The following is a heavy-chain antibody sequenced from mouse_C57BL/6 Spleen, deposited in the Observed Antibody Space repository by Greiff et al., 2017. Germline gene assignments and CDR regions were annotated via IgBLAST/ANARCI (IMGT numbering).Heavy chain of an antibody. Sequence: EVQLQESGPELVKPGASVKLSCKASGYTFTDYNMHWVKQSHGKSLEWIGYINPNNGGTSYNQKFKGKATLTVDKSSSTAYMELRSLTSEDSAVYYCARYDGRPYYFDYWGQGTTLTVSS. D-gene: IGHD1-1*01. CDR1: GYTFTDYN. CDR3: ARYDGRPYYFDY. CDR2: INPNNGGT. V-gene: IGHV1-22*01. J-gene: IGHJ2*01.